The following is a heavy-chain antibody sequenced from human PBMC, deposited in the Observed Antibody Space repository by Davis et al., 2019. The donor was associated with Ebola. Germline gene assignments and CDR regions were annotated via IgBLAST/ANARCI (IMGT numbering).Heavy chain of an antibody. J-gene: IGHJ3*02. V-gene: IGHV3-30*03. Sequence: GESLKISCAASGFTFSSYGMHWVRQAPGKGLEWVAVISYDGSNKYYADSVKGRFTISRDNSKNTLYLQMNSLRAEDTAVYYCARGTDWIDAYAFDIWGQGTMVTVSS. D-gene: IGHD2-21*01. CDR2: ISYDGSNK. CDR3: ARGTDWIDAYAFDI. CDR1: GFTFSSYG.